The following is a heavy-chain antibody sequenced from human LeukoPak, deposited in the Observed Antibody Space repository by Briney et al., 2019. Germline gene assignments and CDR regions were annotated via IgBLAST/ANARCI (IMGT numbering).Heavy chain of an antibody. D-gene: IGHD3-10*01. J-gene: IGHJ3*02. CDR2: VSWDGGST. CDR3: AEDPGGFGEVDAFDI. Sequence: PGGSLRLSCAASGFTFDDYAMHWVRQAPGKGLEWVSLVSWDGGSTYYADSVKGRFIISRDNSNNSLYLHMNSLRAEDTALYYCAEDPGGFGEVDAFDIWGQGTMVTVSS. V-gene: IGHV3-43D*03. CDR1: GFTFDDYA.